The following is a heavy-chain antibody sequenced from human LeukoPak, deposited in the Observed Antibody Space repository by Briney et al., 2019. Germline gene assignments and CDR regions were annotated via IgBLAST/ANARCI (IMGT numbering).Heavy chain of an antibody. CDR1: GFTLSSCG. Sequence: GGPLRLSCAASGFTLSSCGMHWVRQAPGKGLEWVAVTSNDGTNRYYADSVKGRFTISRDNSKNTVYLQMNSLRVEDTAVYYCAKAGYYDSSGYYYYFDSWGQGTLVTVSS. D-gene: IGHD3-22*01. CDR2: TSNDGTNR. V-gene: IGHV3-30*18. J-gene: IGHJ4*02. CDR3: AKAGYYDSSGYYYYFDS.